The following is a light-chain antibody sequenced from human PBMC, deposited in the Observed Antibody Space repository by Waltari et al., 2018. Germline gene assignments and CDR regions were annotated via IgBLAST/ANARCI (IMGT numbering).Light chain of an antibody. CDR1: QRISSY. Sequence: DIQMTQSPSSLSASGGDRVPIPCRASQRISSYLNWFQQKPGKAPKLLIYAASNLQSGVPSRFSGSGSGTDFTLTISSLQPEDFATYYCQQTYSTPPYNFGQGTKLEIK. CDR3: QQTYSTPPYN. J-gene: IGKJ2*01. CDR2: AAS. V-gene: IGKV1-39*01.